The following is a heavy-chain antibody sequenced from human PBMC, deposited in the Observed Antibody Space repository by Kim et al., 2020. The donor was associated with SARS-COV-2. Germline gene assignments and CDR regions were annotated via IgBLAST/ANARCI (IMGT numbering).Heavy chain of an antibody. CDR2: YYSGST. J-gene: IGHJ4*02. CDR3: ASQPDY. Sequence: YYSGSTYYNPSLKSRVTISVDTSKNKFSLKLSSVTAADTAVYYCASQPDYWGQGTLVTVSS. V-gene: IGHV4-31*02.